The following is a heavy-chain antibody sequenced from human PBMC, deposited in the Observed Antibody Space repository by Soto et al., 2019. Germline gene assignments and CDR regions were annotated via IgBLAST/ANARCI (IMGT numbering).Heavy chain of an antibody. Sequence: QVQLVESGGGVVQPGRSLRLSCAASGFNFSRYGMHWVRQAPGKGLEWVAVIWYDGSNKYYADSVKGRFTISRDNSKNTLYLQMNSLRAEDTAVYYCARVIAAATRHWGQGTMVTVSS. D-gene: IGHD6-13*01. V-gene: IGHV3-33*01. CDR1: GFNFSRYG. CDR3: ARVIAAATRH. J-gene: IGHJ3*01. CDR2: IWYDGSNK.